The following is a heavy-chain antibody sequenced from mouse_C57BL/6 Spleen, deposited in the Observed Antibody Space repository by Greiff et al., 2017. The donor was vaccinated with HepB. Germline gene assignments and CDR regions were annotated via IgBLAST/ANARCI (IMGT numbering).Heavy chain of an antibody. CDR1: GFTFSSYA. V-gene: IGHV5-9-1*02. Sequence: EVKLVESGEGLVKPGGSLKLSCAASGFTFSSYAMSWVRQTPEKRLEWVAYISSGGDYIYYADTVKGRFTISRDNARNTLYLQMSSLKSEDTAMYYCTRDGDYDYEHYAMDYWGQGTSVTVSS. CDR2: ISSGGDYI. CDR3: TRDGDYDYEHYAMDY. J-gene: IGHJ4*01. D-gene: IGHD2-4*01.